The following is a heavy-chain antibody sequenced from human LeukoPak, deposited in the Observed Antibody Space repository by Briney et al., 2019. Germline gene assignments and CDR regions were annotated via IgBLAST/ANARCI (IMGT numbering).Heavy chain of an antibody. V-gene: IGHV1-69*04. Sequence: SVKVSCKASGGTFSSYAISWVRQAPGQGLEWMGRIIPILGIANYAQKFQGRVTITADKSTSTAYMELSSLRSEDTAVYYCATGDDSSGYFDYWGQGTLVTVSS. J-gene: IGHJ4*02. CDR3: ATGDDSSGYFDY. CDR1: GGTFSSYA. CDR2: IIPILGIA. D-gene: IGHD3-22*01.